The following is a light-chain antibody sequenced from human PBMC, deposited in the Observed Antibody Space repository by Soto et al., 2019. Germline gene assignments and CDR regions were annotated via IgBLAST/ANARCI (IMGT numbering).Light chain of an antibody. Sequence: EIVLTQSPGTLSLSPGARATLSFRASHSVSNTYLAWYQQKPGQAPRLLLYDASSRATGIPARLSGSGSGTDFSLTISRLAPAEFALYYCPQYGTSAGLFTFGRGTTVDSK. CDR3: PQYGTSAGLFT. CDR2: DAS. V-gene: IGKV3-20*01. J-gene: IGKJ3*01. CDR1: HSVSNTY.